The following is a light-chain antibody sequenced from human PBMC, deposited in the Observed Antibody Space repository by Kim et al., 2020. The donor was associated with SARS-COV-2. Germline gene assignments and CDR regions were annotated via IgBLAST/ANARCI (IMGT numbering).Light chain of an antibody. J-gene: IGLJ3*02. CDR2: YDS. CDR3: EVADSSSTHWV. V-gene: IGLV3-21*04. Sequence: APGRTAGSTCGANNIGSESVRWYQQKPGQAPVLVIYYDSDRPPGIPEGFSGSNAGSKATLVISRVGPGNEAAYYCEVADSSSTHWVFGGGTQLTVL. CDR1: NIGSES.